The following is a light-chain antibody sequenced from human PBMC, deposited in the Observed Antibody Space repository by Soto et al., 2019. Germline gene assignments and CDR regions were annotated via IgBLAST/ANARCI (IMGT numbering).Light chain of an antibody. V-gene: IGLV2-8*01. J-gene: IGLJ1*01. Sequence: HSAQPQPPSASWSPAQSVTISCTGTSSDVGGYDYVSWYQQHPGKAPKLMIYEVTKRPSGVPDRFSGSKSGNTASLTVSGLQAEDEADYYCSSYAGSNNFVFGTGTNVTDL. CDR2: EVT. CDR1: SSDVGGYDY. CDR3: SSYAGSNNFV.